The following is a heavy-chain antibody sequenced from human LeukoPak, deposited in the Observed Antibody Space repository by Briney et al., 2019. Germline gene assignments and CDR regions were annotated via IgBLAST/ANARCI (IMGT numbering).Heavy chain of an antibody. Sequence: SETLSLTCAVYGGSFSGYYWSWIREPPGKGLEWIGEINHSGSTNYNPSLKSRVTISVDTSKNQFSLKLSSVTAADTAVYYCARGPSTVTTSYGDYWGQGTPVTVSS. D-gene: IGHD4-17*01. V-gene: IGHV4-34*01. CDR3: ARGPSTVTTSYGDY. CDR2: INHSGST. J-gene: IGHJ4*02. CDR1: GGSFSGYY.